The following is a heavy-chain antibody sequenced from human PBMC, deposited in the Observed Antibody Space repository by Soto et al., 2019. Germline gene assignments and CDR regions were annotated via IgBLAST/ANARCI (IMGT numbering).Heavy chain of an antibody. V-gene: IGHV3-7*04. J-gene: IGHJ4*02. CDR3: ARGCSGSRCYSTLDY. CDR2: LKEDGNEK. D-gene: IGHD2-15*01. Sequence: GGSLRLSCAASGFTFSSYWMSWVRQAPGKGLEWVATLKEDGNEKYYVDSVKGRFTISRDNAKNSLYLQMNSLRAEDTAVYYCARGCSGSRCYSTLDYWGQGTLVTVSS. CDR1: GFTFSSYW.